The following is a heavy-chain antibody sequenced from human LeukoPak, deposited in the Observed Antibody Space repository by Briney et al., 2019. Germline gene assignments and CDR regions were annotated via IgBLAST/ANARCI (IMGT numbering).Heavy chain of an antibody. V-gene: IGHV4-34*01. J-gene: IGHJ6*02. D-gene: IGHD4-17*01. CDR1: GGSFSGYY. CDR2: INHSGST. Sequence: SETLSLTCAVYGGSFSGYYWSWIRQPPGKGLEWIGEINHSGSTNYNPSLKSRVTISVDTSKNQFSLKLSSVTAADTAVYYCARGGSVTNTYYYYGMDVWGQGTTGTVSS. CDR3: ARGGSVTNTYYYYGMDV.